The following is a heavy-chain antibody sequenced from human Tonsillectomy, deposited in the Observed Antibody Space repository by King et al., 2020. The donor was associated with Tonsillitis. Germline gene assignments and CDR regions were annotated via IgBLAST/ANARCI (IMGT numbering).Heavy chain of an antibody. D-gene: IGHD3/OR15-3a*01. CDR2: INTITGTI. Sequence: EVQLVESGGGLVQPGGSLRLSCSASGFTFTTYSWNWVRQAPGKGLEWLSYINTITGTIQYADSVKGRFTISRDNAKVSLFLQMNSLRVEDTAVYYCARDKDYAFDIWGQGTMVTVSS. J-gene: IGHJ3*02. CDR3: ARDKDYAFDI. V-gene: IGHV3-48*01. CDR1: GFTFTTYS.